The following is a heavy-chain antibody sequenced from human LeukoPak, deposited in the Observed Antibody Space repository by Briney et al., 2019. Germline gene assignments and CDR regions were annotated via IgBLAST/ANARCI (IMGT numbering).Heavy chain of an antibody. CDR3: VSSAEYQLLSGYFDY. CDR1: GFTFSSHG. D-gene: IGHD2-2*01. Sequence: PGRSLRLSCAASGFTFSSHGMHWVRQAPGKGLEWVAVISYDGGNKYYADSVKGRFTISRDNSKNTLYLQMNSLRAEDTAVYYCVSSAEYQLLSGYFDYWGQGTLVTVSS. CDR2: ISYDGGNK. J-gene: IGHJ4*02. V-gene: IGHV3-30*03.